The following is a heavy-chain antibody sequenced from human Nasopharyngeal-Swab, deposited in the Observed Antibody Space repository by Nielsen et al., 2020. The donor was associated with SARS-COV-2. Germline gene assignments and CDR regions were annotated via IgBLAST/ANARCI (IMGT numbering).Heavy chain of an antibody. CDR2: ISGSGGST. CDR3: ARAKVVVVAASDY. J-gene: IGHJ4*02. Sequence: VRRAPGKGLEWVSAISGSGGSTYYADSVKGRFTISRDNSKNTLYLQMNSLRAEDTTVYYCARAKVVVVAASDYCGQGTLVTVSS. D-gene: IGHD2-15*01. V-gene: IGHV3-23*01.